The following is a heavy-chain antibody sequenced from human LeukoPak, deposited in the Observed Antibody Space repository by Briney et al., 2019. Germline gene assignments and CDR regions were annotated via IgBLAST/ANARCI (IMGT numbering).Heavy chain of an antibody. Sequence: HAGGSLRLSCAASRFTVSSNYMNWVRQAPGKGLEWVSVIYSTGSTYYADSVKGRFTISRDNSKNTLYLQMNSLRAEDTAVYYCARDAHYDYVLDVWGQGTTVTVSS. J-gene: IGHJ6*02. CDR1: RFTVSSNY. CDR2: IYSTGST. CDR3: ARDAHYDYVLDV. D-gene: IGHD3-22*01. V-gene: IGHV3-66*01.